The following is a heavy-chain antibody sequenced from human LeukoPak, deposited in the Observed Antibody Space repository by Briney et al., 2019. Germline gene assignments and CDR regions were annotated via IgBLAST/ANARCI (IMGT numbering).Heavy chain of an antibody. D-gene: IGHD3-16*02. Sequence: SVKVSCKASGGTFSSYAISWVRQAPGQGLEWMGGIIPIFGTANYAQKFQGRVTITADKSTSTAYMELSSLRSEDTAVYYCARDSSWGSYRLDYWGQGTLVTVSS. CDR2: IIPIFGTA. J-gene: IGHJ4*02. V-gene: IGHV1-69*06. CDR3: ARDSSWGSYRLDY. CDR1: GGTFSSYA.